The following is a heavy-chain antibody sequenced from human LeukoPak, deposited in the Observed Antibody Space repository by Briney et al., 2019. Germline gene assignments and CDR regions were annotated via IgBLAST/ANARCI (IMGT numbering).Heavy chain of an antibody. CDR3: AKDLSSGWYPYYFDF. CDR2: ISGSGAAT. V-gene: IGHV3-23*01. J-gene: IGHJ4*02. D-gene: IGHD6-19*01. Sequence: GGSLRLSCAASGFTFSNYAMNWVRQAPGKGLEWVSAISGSGAATFNADSVTGRFTISRDNSKNTLYLQMNSLRAEDTAVYYCAKDLSSGWYPYYFDFWGRGTLVTVSS. CDR1: GFTFSNYA.